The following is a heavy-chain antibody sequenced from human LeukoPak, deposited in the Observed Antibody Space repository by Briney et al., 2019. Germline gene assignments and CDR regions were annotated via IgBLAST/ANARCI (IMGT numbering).Heavy chain of an antibody. Sequence: PGGSLRLSCAASGFIFINYWMSWVRQAPGKGLECVATIKLDGSEKYYVDSVKGRFAISRDNAKNPLYLQMTSLRAEDTAVYYCATLERKQPHQYYHYMDVWGKGTTVTVSS. J-gene: IGHJ6*03. CDR1: GFIFINYW. V-gene: IGHV3-7*01. CDR2: IKLDGSEK. D-gene: IGHD6-13*01. CDR3: ATLERKQPHQYYHYMDV.